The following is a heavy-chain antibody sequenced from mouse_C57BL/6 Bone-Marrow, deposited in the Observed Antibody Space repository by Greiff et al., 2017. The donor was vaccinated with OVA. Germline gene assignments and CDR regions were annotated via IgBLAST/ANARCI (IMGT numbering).Heavy chain of an antibody. CDR1: GYAFTNYL. CDR3: AREGGYYAMDY. J-gene: IGHJ4*01. Sequence: VKLQQSGAELVRPGTSVKVSCKASGYAFTNYLIEWVKQRPGQGLEWIGVINPGSGGTNYNEKFKGKATLTADKSSSTAYMQLSSLTSEDSAVYFCAREGGYYAMDYWGQGTSVTVSS. CDR2: INPGSGGT. V-gene: IGHV1-54*01.